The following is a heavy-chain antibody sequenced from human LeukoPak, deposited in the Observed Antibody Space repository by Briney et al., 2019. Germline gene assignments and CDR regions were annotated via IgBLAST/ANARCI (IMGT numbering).Heavy chain of an antibody. J-gene: IGHJ6*03. CDR3: ARVRRSQLAQSIYYYYYYMDV. Sequence: RTGGSLRLSCAASGFTVSSNYMSWVRQAPGKGLEWVSVVYSGGSTYYADSVKGRFTISRDNSKNTLYLQMNSLRAEDTAVYYCARVRRSQLAQSIYYYYYYMDVWGKGTTVTISS. CDR2: VYSGGST. V-gene: IGHV3-53*01. D-gene: IGHD2-2*01. CDR1: GFTVSSNY.